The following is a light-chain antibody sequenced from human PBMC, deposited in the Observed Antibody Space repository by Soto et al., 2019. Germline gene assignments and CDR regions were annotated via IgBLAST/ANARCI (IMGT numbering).Light chain of an antibody. CDR2: GAS. CDR3: QQFNSYPS. J-gene: IGKJ2*03. Sequence: AIQLTHSPSSLPASVGDRVPITCRPSQGISSALAWYQQKPGKPPKLLIYGASSLESGVPSRFSGSGSGTDFTLTISGLQAEDFATYYCQQFNSYPSFGQGTNLEIK. V-gene: IGKV1-13*02. CDR1: QGISSA.